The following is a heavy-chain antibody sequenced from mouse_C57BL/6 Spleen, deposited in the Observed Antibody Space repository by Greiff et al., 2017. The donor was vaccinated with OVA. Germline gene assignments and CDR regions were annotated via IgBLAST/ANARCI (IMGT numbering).Heavy chain of an antibody. V-gene: IGHV1-42*01. CDR3: ARRGGYCDYDGGRYFDV. CDR1: GYSFTGYY. D-gene: IGHD2-4*01. J-gene: IGHJ1*03. CDR2: INPSTGGT. Sequence: EVQLQQSGPELVKPGASVKISCKASGYSFTGYYMNWVKQSPEKSLEWIGEINPSTGGTTYNQKFKAKATLTVDKSSSTAYMQLKSLTAEDAAVYYCARRGGYCDYDGGRYFDVWGTGTTVTVSS.